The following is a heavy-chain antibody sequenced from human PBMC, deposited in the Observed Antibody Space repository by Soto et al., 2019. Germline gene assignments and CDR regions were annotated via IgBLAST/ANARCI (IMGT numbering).Heavy chain of an antibody. Sequence: QVQLVESGGGVVQPGRSLRLSCAASGFTFSSYGMHWVRQAPGKGLEWVAVISYDGSNKYYADSVKGRFTISRDNSKNARYLQMNSLRAEDTAVYYCANGDYSGGWRFDCWGQRTLVTVSS. CDR3: ANGDYSGGWRFDC. J-gene: IGHJ4*02. CDR1: GFTFSSYG. CDR2: ISYDGSNK. D-gene: IGHD6-19*01. V-gene: IGHV3-30*18.